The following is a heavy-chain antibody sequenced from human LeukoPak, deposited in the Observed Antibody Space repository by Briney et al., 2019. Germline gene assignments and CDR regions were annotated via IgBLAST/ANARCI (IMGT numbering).Heavy chain of an antibody. D-gene: IGHD3-22*01. CDR2: IKQDGSEK. CDR1: GFTFYNYW. CDR3: ARDRTYHYDSSGFPRPTYFDY. Sequence: GGSLRLSCAASGFTFYNYWLTWVRQASGKGLEWVANIKQDGSEKYYVDSVKGRFTISRDNAKNSLYLQMNSLRAEDTAVYYCARDRTYHYDSSGFPRPTYFDYWGQGTLVTVSS. V-gene: IGHV3-7*01. J-gene: IGHJ4*02.